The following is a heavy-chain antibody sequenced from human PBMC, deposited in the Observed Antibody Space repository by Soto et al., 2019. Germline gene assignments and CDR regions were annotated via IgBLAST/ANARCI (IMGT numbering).Heavy chain of an antibody. CDR2: ISSSSSYI. CDR3: ARDPGDYCAFDI. CDR1: GFTFSSYS. V-gene: IGHV3-21*01. J-gene: IGHJ3*02. Sequence: EVQLVESGGGLVKPGGSLRLSCAASGFTFSSYSMNWVRQAPGKGLEWVSSISSSSSYIYYADSVKGRFTISRDNAKNSLYLQMNSLRAEDTAVYYCARDPGDYCAFDIWGQGTMVTVSS. D-gene: IGHD4-17*01.